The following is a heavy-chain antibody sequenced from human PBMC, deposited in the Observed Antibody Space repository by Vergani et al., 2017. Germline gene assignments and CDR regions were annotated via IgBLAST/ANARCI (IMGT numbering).Heavy chain of an antibody. J-gene: IGHJ2*01. Sequence: EVQLVESGGGLVQPGGSLRLSCAASGFTFSSYWMSWVRQAPGKGLEWVANIKQDGSEKYYVDSVKGRFTISRDNAKNSLYLQMNSLRAEDTAVYYCAADSGMATITGWYFDLWGRGTLVTVSS. CDR1: GFTFSSYW. CDR3: AADSGMATITGWYFDL. CDR2: IKQDGSEK. D-gene: IGHD5-24*01. V-gene: IGHV3-7*01.